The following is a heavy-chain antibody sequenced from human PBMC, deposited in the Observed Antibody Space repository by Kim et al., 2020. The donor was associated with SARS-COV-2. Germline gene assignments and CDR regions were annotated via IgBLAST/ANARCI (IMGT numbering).Heavy chain of an antibody. V-gene: IGHV4-59*09. D-gene: IGHD6-19*01. J-gene: IGHJ4*02. CDR3: ARGRSSSGWFDY. Sequence: NYNPPLKSRPTISVDTSKSQFSLKLSSVTAADTAVYYCARGRSSSGWFDYWGQGTLVTVSS.